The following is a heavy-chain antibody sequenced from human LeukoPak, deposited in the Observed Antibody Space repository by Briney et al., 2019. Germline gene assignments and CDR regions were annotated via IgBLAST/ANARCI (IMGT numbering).Heavy chain of an antibody. CDR3: ARDRQWLAIDY. Sequence: PGGSLRLSCAASGFTFSSYAMHWVRQAPGKGLEWVAVISYDGSNKYYADSVKGRFTISRDNAKNSLYLQMNSLRAEDTAVYYCARDRQWLAIDYWGQGTPVTVSS. J-gene: IGHJ4*02. V-gene: IGHV3-30-3*01. CDR2: ISYDGSNK. CDR1: GFTFSSYA. D-gene: IGHD6-19*01.